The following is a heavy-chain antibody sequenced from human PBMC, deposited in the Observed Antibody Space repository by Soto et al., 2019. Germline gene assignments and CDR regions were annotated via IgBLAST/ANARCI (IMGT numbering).Heavy chain of an antibody. J-gene: IGHJ4*02. CDR2: ISYDGSNK. CDR1: GFTFSSYA. D-gene: IGHD2-8*01. Sequence: QVQLVESGGGVVQPGRSLRLSCAASGFTFSSYAMHWVRQAPGKGLEWVAVISYDGSNKYYADSVKGRFTISRDSSKNTLFLQMNSLTAEDTAVYYCARRTMVSLFDYWGQGTLVTVSS. CDR3: ARRTMVSLFDY. V-gene: IGHV3-30-3*01.